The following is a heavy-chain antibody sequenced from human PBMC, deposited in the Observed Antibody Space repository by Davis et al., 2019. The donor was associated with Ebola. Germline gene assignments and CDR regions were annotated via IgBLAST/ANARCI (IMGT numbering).Heavy chain of an antibody. CDR3: AKSESQSGWYIRWYFDL. D-gene: IGHD6-19*01. J-gene: IGHJ2*01. CDR1: GFTLSSYW. Sequence: HTGGSLRLSCAASGFTLSSYWMHWVRQAPGKGLVWVSRLNSDGSSTSYADSVKGRFTISRDNSKNTLYLQMNSLRAEDTAVYYCAKSESQSGWYIRWYFDLWGRGTLVTVSS. V-gene: IGHV3-74*01. CDR2: LNSDGSST.